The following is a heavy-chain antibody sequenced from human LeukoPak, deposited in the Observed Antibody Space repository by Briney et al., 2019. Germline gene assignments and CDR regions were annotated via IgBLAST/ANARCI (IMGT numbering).Heavy chain of an antibody. CDR2: ISSSGGTV. V-gene: IGHV3-48*03. CDR1: GFTFSSYE. Sequence: GGSLRLSCAASGFTFSSYEMSWVPQAPGKGLEWVSYISSSGGTVKYADSVKGRFTISRDNAKNSLYLQMNSLIAEDTAVYYCAGNLPRWGQGTLVTVSS. CDR3: AGNLPR. J-gene: IGHJ4*02.